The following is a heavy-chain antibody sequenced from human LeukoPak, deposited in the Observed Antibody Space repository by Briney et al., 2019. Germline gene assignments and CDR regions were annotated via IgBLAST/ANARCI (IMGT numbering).Heavy chain of an antibody. Sequence: GGSLRLSCAASGFTFTSFWMHWVRRAPGKGLVWVSNINTDGSTTNYADSVKGRFTIPRDNAKNTLYLEINSLRAEDTAVYYCVRLAAYSPLCWGQGTLVTVSS. CDR1: GFTFTSFW. J-gene: IGHJ4*02. D-gene: IGHD4-11*01. V-gene: IGHV3-74*01. CDR2: INTDGSTT. CDR3: VRLAAYSPLC.